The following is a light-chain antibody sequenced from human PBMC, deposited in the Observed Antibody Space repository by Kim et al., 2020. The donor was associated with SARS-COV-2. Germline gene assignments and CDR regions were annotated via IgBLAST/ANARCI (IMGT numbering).Light chain of an antibody. CDR1: SGSIASNY. J-gene: IGLJ1*01. V-gene: IGLV6-57*04. CDR3: QSYDSSNYV. Sequence: NFMLTQPHSVSESPGKTVTISCTRSSGSIASNYVQWYQQRPGSAPTTVIYEDNQRPSGVPDRFSGSIDSSSNSASLTISGLKTEDEADYYCQSYDSSNYVFGTVTKVTVL. CDR2: EDN.